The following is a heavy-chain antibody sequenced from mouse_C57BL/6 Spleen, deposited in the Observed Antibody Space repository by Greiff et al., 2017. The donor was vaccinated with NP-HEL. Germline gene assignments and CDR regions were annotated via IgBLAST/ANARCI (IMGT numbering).Heavy chain of an antibody. CDR2: IDPETGGT. CDR1: GYTFTDYE. CDR3: TRKLPIYYDYDYYAMDY. Sequence: VQLQQSGAELVRPGASVTLSCKASGYTFTDYEMHWVKQTPVHGLEWIGAIDPETGGTAYNQKFKGKAILTADKSSSTAYMELRSLTSEDSAVYYCTRKLPIYYDYDYYAMDYWGQGTSVTVSS. J-gene: IGHJ4*01. V-gene: IGHV1-15*01. D-gene: IGHD2-4*01.